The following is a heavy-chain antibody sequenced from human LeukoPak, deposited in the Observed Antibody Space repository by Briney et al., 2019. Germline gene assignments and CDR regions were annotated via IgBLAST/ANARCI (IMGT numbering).Heavy chain of an antibody. V-gene: IGHV1-8*01. CDR3: ARGLGFCSSTSCQPLGDY. CDR1: GYTFASYD. D-gene: IGHD2-2*01. Sequence: ASVKVSCKASGYTFASYDITWVRQATGQGLECMGWMNPNSGNTGYAQKFQGKVTMTRNTSISTAYMELSSLRSEDTAVYYCARGLGFCSSTSCQPLGDYWGQGTLVTVSS. J-gene: IGHJ4*02. CDR2: MNPNSGNT.